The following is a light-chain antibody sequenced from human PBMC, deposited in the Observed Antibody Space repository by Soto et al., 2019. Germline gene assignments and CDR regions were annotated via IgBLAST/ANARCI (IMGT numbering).Light chain of an antibody. CDR3: QQYYSWPLS. CDR1: QDISNY. CDR2: DAS. Sequence: IQITQSPSSLSASVGARGPITYKASQDISNYLNWYQQKTGKAPKLLIYDASNLETGVPSRFSGSGSGTEFNLTISSLQSEDFAVYYCQQYYSWPLSFGGGTKVDIK. J-gene: IGKJ4*01. V-gene: IGKV1-33*01.